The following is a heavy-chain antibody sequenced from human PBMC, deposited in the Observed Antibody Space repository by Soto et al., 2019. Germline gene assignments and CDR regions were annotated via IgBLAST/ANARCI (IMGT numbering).Heavy chain of an antibody. CDR2: IKYSGTT. CDR1: GGSISSSRCH. J-gene: IGHJ4*02. D-gene: IGHD2-21*01. CDR3: ARGNVVPLDY. Sequence: SETLSLTCTVSGGSISSSRCHWGWIRQPPGKGLEWIASIKYSGTTFYNPSLKSRVTISVDRSKNRFSLKLSSVTAADTAVYYCARGNVVPLDYWGQGTLVTVSS. V-gene: IGHV4-39*07.